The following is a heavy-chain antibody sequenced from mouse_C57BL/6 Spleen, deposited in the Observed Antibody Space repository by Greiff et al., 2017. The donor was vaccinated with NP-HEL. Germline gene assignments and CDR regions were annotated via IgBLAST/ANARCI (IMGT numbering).Heavy chain of an antibody. D-gene: IGHD1-1*01. CDR1: GFNIKDDY. V-gene: IGHV14-4*01. CDR3: TPFTTVLEPPFAY. CDR2: IDPENGVT. J-gene: IGHJ3*01. Sequence: EVQLQQSGAELVRPGASVKLSCTASGFNIKDDYMHWVKQRPEQGLEWIGWIDPENGVTEYASKFQGKATITADTSSNTAYLQLSSLTSADTAVYYWTPFTTVLEPPFAYWGQGTLVTVSA.